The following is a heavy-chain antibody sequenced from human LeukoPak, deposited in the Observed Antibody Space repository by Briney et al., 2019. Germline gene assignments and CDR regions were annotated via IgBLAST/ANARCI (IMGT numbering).Heavy chain of an antibody. CDR2: IYYSGST. D-gene: IGHD6-19*01. Sequence: SETLSLTCTVSGGSISSYYRSWIRQPPGKGLEWIGYIYYSGSTNYNPSLKSRVTISVDTSKNQFSLKLSSVTAADTAVYYCARVGSDSSGWYYFDYWGQGTLVTVSS. J-gene: IGHJ4*02. CDR1: GGSISSYY. CDR3: ARVGSDSSGWYYFDY. V-gene: IGHV4-59*01.